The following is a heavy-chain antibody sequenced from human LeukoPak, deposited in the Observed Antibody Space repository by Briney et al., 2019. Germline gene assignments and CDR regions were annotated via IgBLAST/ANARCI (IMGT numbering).Heavy chain of an antibody. CDR3: ARDDAVAGTGFLDY. Sequence: GGSLRLSCAASGFTFSSYEMNWVRQAPGKGLEWVSYISSSGSTIYYADSVKGRFTISRDNAKNSLYLQMNSLRAEDTAVYYCARDDAVAGTGFLDYWGQGTLVTVSS. V-gene: IGHV3-48*03. CDR2: ISSSGSTI. D-gene: IGHD6-19*01. CDR1: GFTFSSYE. J-gene: IGHJ4*02.